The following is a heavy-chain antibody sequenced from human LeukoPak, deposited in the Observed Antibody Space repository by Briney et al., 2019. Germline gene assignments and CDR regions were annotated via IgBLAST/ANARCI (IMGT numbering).Heavy chain of an antibody. CDR1: GFTFSNDW. V-gene: IGHV3-74*01. J-gene: IGHJ4*02. CDR2: INTDEITT. D-gene: IGHD1-26*01. Sequence: PGGSLRLSCAASGFTFSNDWIHWGRHAPGKGLVWVSRINTDEITTTYADSVKGLFTISRYNAKNTVYLQMNSLRVEDTDVYYCARGRGGSYHYWGQGTLVTVSS. CDR3: ARGRGGSYHY.